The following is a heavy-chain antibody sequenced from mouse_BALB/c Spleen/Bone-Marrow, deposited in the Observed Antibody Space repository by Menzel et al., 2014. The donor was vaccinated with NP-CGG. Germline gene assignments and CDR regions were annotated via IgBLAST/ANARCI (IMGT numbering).Heavy chain of an antibody. D-gene: IGHD1-1*01. CDR1: GYNIKDTY. J-gene: IGHJ2*01. CDR2: IDPANGNT. V-gene: IGHV14-3*02. Sequence: EVQLQESGAELVKPGASVKLSCTASGYNIKDTYMHWVKQRPEQGPEWIGRIDPANGNTKYDPKFQGKATITADTSSNTAYLQLSSLTSEDTAVYYCARYYYGSSLFDYWGQGTTLTVSS. CDR3: ARYYYGSSLFDY.